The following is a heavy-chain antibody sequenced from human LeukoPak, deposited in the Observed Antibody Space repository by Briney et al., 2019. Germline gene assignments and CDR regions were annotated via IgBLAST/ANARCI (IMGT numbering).Heavy chain of an antibody. Sequence: GASVKVSCKASGYTFTSYGISWVRQAPGQGLQWMGWISAYNGNTNYAQELQGRVTMTTDTSTSTAYMELRSLRSDDTAVYHCARDQQVDTTTIDYWGQGTLVTVSS. J-gene: IGHJ4*02. CDR3: ARDQQVDTTTIDY. CDR2: ISAYNGNT. CDR1: GYTFTSYG. D-gene: IGHD5-18*01. V-gene: IGHV1-18*01.